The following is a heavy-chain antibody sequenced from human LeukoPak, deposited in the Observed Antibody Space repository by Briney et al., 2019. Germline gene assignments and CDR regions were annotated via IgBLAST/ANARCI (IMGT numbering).Heavy chain of an antibody. CDR1: GGTFSSYA. J-gene: IGHJ4*02. CDR2: IIPIFGTA. D-gene: IGHD6-13*01. V-gene: IGHV1-69*05. CDR3: ARYSSQYYFDY. Sequence: GSSVKVSCKASGGTFSSYAISWVRQAPGQELEWMGRIIPIFGTANYAQKFQGRVTITTDESTSTAYMELSSLRSEDTAVYYCARYSSQYYFDYWGQGTLITVSS.